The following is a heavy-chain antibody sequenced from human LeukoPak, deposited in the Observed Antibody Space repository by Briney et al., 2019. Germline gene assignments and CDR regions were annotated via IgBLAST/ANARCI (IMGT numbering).Heavy chain of an antibody. Sequence: GGSLRLSCAASGFTFDDYAMHWVRQAPGKGLEWVSGISWNSGSIGYADSVKGRFTISRDNAKNSLYLQMNSLRAEDTALYYCAKGRRFGESPFDYWGQGTLVTVSS. V-gene: IGHV3-9*01. CDR1: GFTFDDYA. CDR3: AKGRRFGESPFDY. J-gene: IGHJ4*02. CDR2: ISWNSGSI. D-gene: IGHD3-10*01.